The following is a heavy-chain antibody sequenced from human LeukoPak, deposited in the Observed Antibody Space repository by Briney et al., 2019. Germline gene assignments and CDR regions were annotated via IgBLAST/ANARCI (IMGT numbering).Heavy chain of an antibody. CDR3: ARGRSITILRGVAISDGFDI. CDR1: GFTFSTHG. D-gene: IGHD3-10*01. J-gene: IGHJ3*02. V-gene: IGHV3-21*01. Sequence: GGSLRLSCAASGFTFSTHGMNWVRQAPGKGLEWVSFIDTTTSYKYYADSVKGRFTISGDNAKNSLYLQMNSLRADDTAFYYCARGRSITILRGVAISDGFDIWGQGTMVTVSS. CDR2: IDTTTSYK.